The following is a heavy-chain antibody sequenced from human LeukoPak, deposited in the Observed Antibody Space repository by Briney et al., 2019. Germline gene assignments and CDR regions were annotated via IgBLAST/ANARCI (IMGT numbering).Heavy chain of an antibody. D-gene: IGHD5-24*01. CDR3: AKDISPGKRWLQFSAFDI. CDR2: TRWNSGSI. V-gene: IGHV3-9*02. CDR1: GFTSDVYA. Sequence: GRSMTPSCAVSGFTSDVYAMHCVRQAPGRGMGWDSGTRWNSGSIGYADSVKGRFTIARDNAKNSLYLQMNSLRAEDTALYYCAKDISPGKRWLQFSAFDIWGQGTMVTVSS. J-gene: IGHJ3*02.